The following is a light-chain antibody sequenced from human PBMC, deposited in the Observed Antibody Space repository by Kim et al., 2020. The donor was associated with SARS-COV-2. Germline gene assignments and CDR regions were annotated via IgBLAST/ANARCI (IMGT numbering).Light chain of an antibody. Sequence: WSPGERATLSCRASQSVSSSYLAWYQQKPGQAPRLLIYGASSRATGIPDRFSGSGSGTDFTLTISRLEPEDFAVYYCQQYCSSFTFGPGTKVDIK. CDR2: GAS. V-gene: IGKV3-20*01. J-gene: IGKJ3*01. CDR3: QQYCSSFT. CDR1: QSVSSSY.